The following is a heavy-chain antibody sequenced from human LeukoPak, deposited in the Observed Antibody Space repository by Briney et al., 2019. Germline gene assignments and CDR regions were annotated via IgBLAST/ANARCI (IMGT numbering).Heavy chain of an antibody. V-gene: IGHV1-8*01. CDR2: MNPDSGNT. CDR1: GYSFTSHD. CDR3: ARDRGPVYYDFWSVNYGRKDLLNF. Sequence: ASVKVSCKASGYSFTSHDINWARQATGQGLEWMGWMNPDSGNTGYAQKFKGRVTMTRNTSISTAYMELSSLRAEDTVVCYCARDRGPVYYDFWSVNYGRKDLLNFWAKGPMVTV. J-gene: IGHJ3*01. D-gene: IGHD3-3*01.